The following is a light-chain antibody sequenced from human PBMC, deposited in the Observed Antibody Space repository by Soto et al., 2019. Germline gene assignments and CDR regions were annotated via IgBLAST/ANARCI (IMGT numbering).Light chain of an antibody. CDR3: LQDYNYPYT. CDR2: AAS. J-gene: IGKJ2*01. Sequence: QMTQSPSSPSPSLGDRVTITCGASQSISSYLNWYQQKPGKAPKVLIYAASSLQSGVPSRFSGSGSGTDFTLTISSLQPEDFATYYCLQDYNYPYTFGQGTKVDIK. CDR1: QSISSY. V-gene: IGKV1-6*01.